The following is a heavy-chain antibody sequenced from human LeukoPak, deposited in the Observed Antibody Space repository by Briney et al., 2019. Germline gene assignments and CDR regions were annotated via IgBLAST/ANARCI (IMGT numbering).Heavy chain of an antibody. CDR3: ARSHYDFWSGYYRNTVGAFDI. J-gene: IGHJ3*02. D-gene: IGHD3-3*01. Sequence: SETLSLTCSVSGGSISSYYWSWIRQPPGKGLEWIGYIYYSGSTNYNPSLKSRVTISVDTSKNQFSLKLSSVTAADTAVYYCARSHYDFWSGYYRNTVGAFDIWGQGTMVTVSS. V-gene: IGHV4-59*01. CDR1: GGSISSYY. CDR2: IYYSGST.